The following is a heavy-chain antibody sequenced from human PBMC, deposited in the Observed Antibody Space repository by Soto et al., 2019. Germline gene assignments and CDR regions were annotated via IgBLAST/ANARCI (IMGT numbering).Heavy chain of an antibody. CDR3: ARDAVASFSGLGY. J-gene: IGHJ4*02. CDR1: GFTFSSYG. Sequence: GGSLRLSCAASGFTFSSYGIHWVRQAPGKGLEWVAVIWYDGSNKYYADSVKGRFTISRDNSKNTLYLQMNSLRAEDTAVYYCARDAVASFSGLGYWGQGTLVTVSS. CDR2: IWYDGSNK. D-gene: IGHD6-19*01. V-gene: IGHV3-33*01.